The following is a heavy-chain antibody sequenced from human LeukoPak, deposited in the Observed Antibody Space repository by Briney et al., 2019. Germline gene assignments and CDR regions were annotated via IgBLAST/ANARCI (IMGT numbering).Heavy chain of an antibody. D-gene: IGHD6-19*01. CDR2: FSYNAHS. CDR1: GGAVSSSNYY. J-gene: IGHJ4*02. V-gene: IGHV4-61*01. Sequence: PXETLSLTCTVSGGAVSSSNYYWSWIRQSPGKGLEWVGFFSYNAHSDYNPSLKSRVTISIDTSRNQFSLRLTSVTAADTAIYYCARVSVAGTGPDYWGQGTLVTVSS. CDR3: ARVSVAGTGPDY.